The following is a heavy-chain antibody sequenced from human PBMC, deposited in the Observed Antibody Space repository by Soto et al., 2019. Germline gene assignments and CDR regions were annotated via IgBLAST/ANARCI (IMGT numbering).Heavy chain of an antibody. J-gene: IGHJ6*04. Sequence: QVQLVQSGDEVKNPGASVKVSCKASGYIFVNYGIAWVRQAPGQGLEWMGWISPYTGNTHSATKVQGRLTMTTDTSTSTAHMDLGSLTSDDTAVYYCGMVDNYVTPTPQDVWGKGTTVTVAS. CDR2: ISPYTGNT. CDR3: GMVDNYVTPTPQDV. V-gene: IGHV1-18*01. CDR1: GYIFVNYG. D-gene: IGHD3-16*01.